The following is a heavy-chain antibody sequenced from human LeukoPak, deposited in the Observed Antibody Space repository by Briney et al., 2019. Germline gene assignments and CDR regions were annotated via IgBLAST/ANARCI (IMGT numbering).Heavy chain of an antibody. CDR3: ARDGDGYNLD. J-gene: IGHJ4*02. CDR1: GYTFTGYY. Sequence: GASVKVSCKASGYTFTGYYLHWVRQAPGQGLEWVGGINSNNGDTHYAQNFQGRVTMTRDTSISTACMELSRLGSDDTAVYYCARDGDGYNLDWGQGTLVTVSS. CDR2: INSNNGDT. V-gene: IGHV1-2*02. D-gene: IGHD5-24*01.